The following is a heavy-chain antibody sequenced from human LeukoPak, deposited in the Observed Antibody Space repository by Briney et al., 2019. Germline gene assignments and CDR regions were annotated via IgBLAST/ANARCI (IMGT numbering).Heavy chain of an antibody. Sequence: ASVKVSCKASGYTFTGYYTHWVRQAPGQGLEWMGWINPNSGGTNYAQKFQGRVTMTRDTSISTAYMELSRLRSDDTAVYYCARVGWNDHYYYMDVWGKGTTVTVSS. CDR1: GYTFTGYY. CDR2: INPNSGGT. V-gene: IGHV1-2*02. CDR3: ARVGWNDHYYYMDV. J-gene: IGHJ6*03. D-gene: IGHD1-1*01.